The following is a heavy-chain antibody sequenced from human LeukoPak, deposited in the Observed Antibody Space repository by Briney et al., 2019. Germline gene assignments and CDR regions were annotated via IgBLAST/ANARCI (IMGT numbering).Heavy chain of an antibody. CDR3: ARDWGADNDFWSGYLDY. CDR2: ISSSGTYI. V-gene: IGHV3-21*01. J-gene: IGHJ4*02. D-gene: IGHD3-3*01. CDR1: GFTFRNYA. Sequence: GGSLRLSCTASGFTFRNYAMSWVRQAPGKGLEWVSSISSSGTYIYYADSVKGRFTISRDNAKNSLHLQMNSLRADDTAVYYCARDWGADNDFWSGYLDYWGQGTLVTVSS.